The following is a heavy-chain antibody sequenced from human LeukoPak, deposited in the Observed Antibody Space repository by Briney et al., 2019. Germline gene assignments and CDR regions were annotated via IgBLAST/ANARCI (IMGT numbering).Heavy chain of an antibody. CDR1: GGSISSYY. CDR3: ARIDYGGNSEAFDI. D-gene: IGHD4-23*01. V-gene: IGHV4-59*13. Sequence: PSETLSLTCTVSGGSISSYYWSWIRQPPGKGLGGIGYIYYSGSTNYNPSLKSRVTISVDTSKNQFPLKLSSVTAADTAVYYCARIDYGGNSEAFDIWGQGTMVTVSS. J-gene: IGHJ3*02. CDR2: IYYSGST.